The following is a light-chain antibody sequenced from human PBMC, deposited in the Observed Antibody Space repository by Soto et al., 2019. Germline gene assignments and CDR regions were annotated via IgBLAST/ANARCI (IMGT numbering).Light chain of an antibody. CDR2: GAS. CDR1: QSVSSN. CDR3: QQYHHWPLT. V-gene: IGKV3-15*01. Sequence: EIVMTQSPATLSVSPGERAALSCRASQSVSSNLAWYQQKPGQAPRLLIFGASTRATGVPARFSGSASGTEVTLTISSLQSEDFAVYYCQQYHHWPLTFGRGTKVEIK. J-gene: IGKJ1*01.